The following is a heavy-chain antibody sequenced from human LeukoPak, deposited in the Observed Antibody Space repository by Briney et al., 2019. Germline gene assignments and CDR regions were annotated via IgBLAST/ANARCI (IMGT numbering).Heavy chain of an antibody. CDR3: AKDRDVVVVAASDY. D-gene: IGHD2-15*01. CDR1: GFTFNNYG. Sequence: PGGSLRLSCAASGFTFNNYGMHWVRQAPGKGLEWVALIWYDGTNKYYGDSVKGRFTISRDNSKNTLYLQMNSLRAEDTAVYYCAKDRDVVVVAASDYWGQGTLVTVSS. J-gene: IGHJ4*02. CDR2: IWYDGTNK. V-gene: IGHV3-33*06.